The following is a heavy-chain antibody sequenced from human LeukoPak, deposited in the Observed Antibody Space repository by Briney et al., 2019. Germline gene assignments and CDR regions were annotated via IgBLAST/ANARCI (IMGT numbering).Heavy chain of an antibody. D-gene: IGHD2-15*01. J-gene: IGHJ4*02. V-gene: IGHV1-8*02. Sequence: ASVKVSCKASGGTFSSYAISWVRQATGQGLEWMGWMNPNSGNTGYAQKFQGRVTMTRNTSISTAYMELSSLRSEDTAVYYCARGGSYCSGGSCYPYNYWGQGTLVTVSS. CDR3: ARGGSYCSGGSCYPYNY. CDR2: MNPNSGNT. CDR1: GGTFSSYA.